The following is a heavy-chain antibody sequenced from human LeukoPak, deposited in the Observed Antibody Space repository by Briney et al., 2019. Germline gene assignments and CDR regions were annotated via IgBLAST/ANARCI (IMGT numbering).Heavy chain of an antibody. J-gene: IGHJ4*02. D-gene: IGHD3-3*01. CDR2: IYSGGST. CDR3: ARVGYDFWSGYSRPGDY. V-gene: IGHV3-53*01. CDR1: GFTVSSNY. Sequence: PGGSLRLSCAASGFTVSSNYMSWVRQAPGKGLEWVSVIYSGGSTYYADSVKGRFTISRDNSKNTLYLQMNSLRAEDTAVYYCARVGYDFWSGYSRPGDYWGQGTLVTVSS.